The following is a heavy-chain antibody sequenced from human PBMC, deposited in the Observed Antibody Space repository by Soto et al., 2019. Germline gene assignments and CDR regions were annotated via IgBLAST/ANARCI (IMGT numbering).Heavy chain of an antibody. CDR2: ISWNSGSI. Sequence: EVQLVESGGGLVQPGRSLRLSCAASGFTFDDYAMHWVRQAPGKGLEWVSGISWNSGSIGYAVSVKGRFTISRDNAKKSLYLQMNSLRADDTALYYSAPHQGYCSSTSCSHFDYWGLGTLVSVSS. J-gene: IGHJ4*02. CDR1: GFTFDDYA. CDR3: APHQGYCSSTSCSHFDY. V-gene: IGHV3-9*01. D-gene: IGHD2-2*01.